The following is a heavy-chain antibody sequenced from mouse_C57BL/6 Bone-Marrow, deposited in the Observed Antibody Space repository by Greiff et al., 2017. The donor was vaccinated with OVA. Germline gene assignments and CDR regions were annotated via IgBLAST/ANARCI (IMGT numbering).Heavy chain of an antibody. V-gene: IGHV14-4*01. J-gene: IGHJ2*01. D-gene: IGHD1-1*01. CDR1: GFNIKDDY. CDR3: TTRSPYFDY. CDR2: IDPENGDT. Sequence: EVQLQQSGAELVRPGASVKLSCTASGFNIKDDYMHWVKQWPEQGLEWIGWIDPENGDTEYASKFQGKATITADTSSNTAYLQLTSLPSEDTAVYYCTTRSPYFDYWGQGTTLTVSS.